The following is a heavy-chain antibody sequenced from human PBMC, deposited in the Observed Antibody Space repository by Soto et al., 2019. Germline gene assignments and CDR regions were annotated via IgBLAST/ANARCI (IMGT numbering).Heavy chain of an antibody. D-gene: IGHD5-12*01. V-gene: IGHV1-46*01. CDR3: ARDLRQEYSGYDEKNYYHYYYGMDV. Sequence: GASVKVSCKASGYTFTSYYMHWVRQAPGQGLEWMGIINPSGGSTSYAQKFQGRVTMTRDTSTSTVYMELSSLRSEDTAVYYCARDLRQEYSGYDEKNYYHYYYGMDVWGQGTTVTVSS. CDR2: INPSGGST. J-gene: IGHJ6*02. CDR1: GYTFTSYY.